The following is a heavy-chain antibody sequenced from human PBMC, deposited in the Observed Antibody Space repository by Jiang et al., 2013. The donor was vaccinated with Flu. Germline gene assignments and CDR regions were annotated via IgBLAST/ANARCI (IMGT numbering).Heavy chain of an antibody. Sequence: VQLLESGGGVVQPGRSLRLSCAASGFTFSSYAMHWVRQAPGKGLEWVAVISYDGSNKYYADSVKGRFTISRDNSKNTLYLQMNSLRAEDTAVYYCARSPLNYFDYWGQGTLVHRLL. J-gene: IGHJ4*02. CDR3: ARSPLNYFDY. CDR2: ISYDGSNK. CDR1: GFTFSSYA. V-gene: IGHV3-30-3*01.